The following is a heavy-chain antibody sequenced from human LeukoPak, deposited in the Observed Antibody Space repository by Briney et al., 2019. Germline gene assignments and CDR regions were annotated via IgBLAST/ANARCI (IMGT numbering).Heavy chain of an antibody. V-gene: IGHV1-18*01. D-gene: IGHD3-10*01. Sequence: ASVKVSCKASGYTFTSYGISWVRQAPGQGLEWMGWISAYNGNTNYAQKLQGRVTMTTDTSTSTAYMELRSLRSDDTAVYYCARVRRGKPEMKWFDPWGQGPRVTVS. CDR3: ARVRRGKPEMKWFDP. CDR1: GYTFTSYG. CDR2: ISAYNGNT. J-gene: IGHJ5*02.